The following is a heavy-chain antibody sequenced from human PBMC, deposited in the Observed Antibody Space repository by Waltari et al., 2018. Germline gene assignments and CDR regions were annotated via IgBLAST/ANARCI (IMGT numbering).Heavy chain of an antibody. Sequence: QVQLQASGPGLVKPSETLSRTCTVSGGSISGYDWSWIRRPPGEGLEWIGYIYYSGTTNYSPSLKSRVTISVDTSKNQFSLKLNSVTAADTAVYYCARVGYDSSGYYSHFDYWGQGTLVTVSS. J-gene: IGHJ4*02. D-gene: IGHD3-22*01. CDR1: GGSISGYD. CDR2: IYYSGTT. CDR3: ARVGYDSSGYYSHFDY. V-gene: IGHV4-59*08.